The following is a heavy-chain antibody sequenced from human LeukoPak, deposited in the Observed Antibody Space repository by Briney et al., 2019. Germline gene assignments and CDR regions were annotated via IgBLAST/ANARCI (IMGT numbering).Heavy chain of an antibody. V-gene: IGHV1-69*13. D-gene: IGHD1-26*01. CDR1: GGTFSSYA. CDR3: ARALSGSPDIDTDAFDY. CDR2: IIPIFGTA. J-gene: IGHJ4*02. Sequence: SVKVSCKASGGTFSSYAISWVRQAPGQGLEWMGGIIPIFGTANYAQKFQGRVTITADESTSTAYMELSSLRSEDTAVYYCARALSGSPDIDTDAFDYWGQGTLVTVSS.